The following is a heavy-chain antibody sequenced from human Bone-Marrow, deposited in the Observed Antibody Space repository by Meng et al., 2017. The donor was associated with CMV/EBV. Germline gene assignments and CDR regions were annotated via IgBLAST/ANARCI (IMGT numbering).Heavy chain of an antibody. CDR3: ARRGGVYCGGDCYDYYAMDV. V-gene: IGHV3-30*02. CDR1: GFTFSSYG. Sequence: SCVASGFTFSSYGMHWVRQAPGKGLEWVAFIRYDGSNKYYADSVKGRFTISRDNSKNTLYLQMNSLRAEDTAVYFCARRGGVYCGGDCYDYYAMDVWGQGTTVTVAS. J-gene: IGHJ6*02. D-gene: IGHD2-21*01. CDR2: IRYDGSNK.